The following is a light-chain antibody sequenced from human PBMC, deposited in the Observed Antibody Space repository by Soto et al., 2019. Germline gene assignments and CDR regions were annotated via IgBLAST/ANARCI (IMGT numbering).Light chain of an antibody. CDR2: RNN. V-gene: IGLV1-47*01. Sequence: QSVLAQPPSASGTPGQRVTISCSGSSSNIGSNYVYWYQQLPGTAPKLLIYRNNQRPSGVPDRFSGSKSGTSASLAISGRRSEDEDDYYCAAWDDSLSGLFGGGTKRTVL. CDR1: SSNIGSNY. J-gene: IGLJ2*01. CDR3: AAWDDSLSGL.